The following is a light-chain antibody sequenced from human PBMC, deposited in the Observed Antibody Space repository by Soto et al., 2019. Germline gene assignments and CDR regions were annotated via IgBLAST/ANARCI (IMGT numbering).Light chain of an antibody. Sequence: QSVLAQPRSVSGSPGHSVTISFTGTSSDVGAYNFVSWYQQHPGEAPKLMIYDVNRRPSGVPNRFSASKSGNTASLTISGLQTEDETDYYCFSYAGGYRFVFGTATKVTV. V-gene: IGLV2-11*01. CDR1: SSDVGAYNF. J-gene: IGLJ1*01. CDR2: DVN. CDR3: FSYAGGYRFV.